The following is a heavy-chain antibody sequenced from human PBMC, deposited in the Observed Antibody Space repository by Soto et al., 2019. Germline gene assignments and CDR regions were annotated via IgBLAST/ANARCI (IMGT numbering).Heavy chain of an antibody. CDR2: INPASGST. V-gene: IGHV1-46*01. J-gene: IGHJ4*02. CDR3: ARDLAAGDH. CDR1: GYTFTHYY. Sequence: QVQLVQSGAEVKKPGASVKVSCRTSGYTFTHYYIHWVRQAPGQGLEWLGIINPASGSTNYAQDFQGRVTLTMDTSTTTVYMELSGLRAEDTAIFYSARDLAAGDHWGQGPLVTVSS. D-gene: IGHD6-13*01.